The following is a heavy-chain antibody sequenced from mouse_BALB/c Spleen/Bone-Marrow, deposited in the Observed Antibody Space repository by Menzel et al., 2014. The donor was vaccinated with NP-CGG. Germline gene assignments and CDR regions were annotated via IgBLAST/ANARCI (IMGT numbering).Heavy chain of an antibody. CDR2: IYPGSGST. Sequence: LQQPGSELVRPGASVKLSCKASGYTLTSYWMHWVKQRPGQGLEWIGNIYPGSGSTNYDEKFKSKATLTVDTSSSTAYMQLSSLTSEDSAVYYCTSLRLPYWGQGTLVTVSA. J-gene: IGHJ3*01. CDR3: TSLRLPY. D-gene: IGHD1-2*01. V-gene: IGHV1S22*01. CDR1: GYTLTSYW.